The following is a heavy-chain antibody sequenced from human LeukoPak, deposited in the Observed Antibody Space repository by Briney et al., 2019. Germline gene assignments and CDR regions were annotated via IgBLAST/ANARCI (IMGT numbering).Heavy chain of an antibody. Sequence: SETLSLTCAVYGGSFSGYYWSWIRQPPGKGLEWIGEINHSGSTNYNPSLKSRVTISVDKSKNQFSLKLSSVTAADTAVYYCARGGTQLVQEDGYFQHWGQGTLVTVSS. D-gene: IGHD6-13*01. CDR1: GGSFSGYY. CDR2: INHSGST. J-gene: IGHJ1*01. CDR3: ARGGTQLVQEDGYFQH. V-gene: IGHV4-34*01.